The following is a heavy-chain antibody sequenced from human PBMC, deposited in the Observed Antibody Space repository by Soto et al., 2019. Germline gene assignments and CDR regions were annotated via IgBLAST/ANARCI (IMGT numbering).Heavy chain of an antibody. CDR3: ARTNYYGSGSYYKVWDYYYGMDV. D-gene: IGHD3-10*01. V-gene: IGHV1-69*13. J-gene: IGHJ6*02. Sequence: SVKVSCKASGGTLSSYAISWVRQAPGQGLEWMGGIIPIFGTANYAQKFQGRVTITADESTSTAYMELSSLRSEDTAVYYCARTNYYGSGSYYKVWDYYYGMDVWGQGTTVTVSS. CDR1: GGTLSSYA. CDR2: IIPIFGTA.